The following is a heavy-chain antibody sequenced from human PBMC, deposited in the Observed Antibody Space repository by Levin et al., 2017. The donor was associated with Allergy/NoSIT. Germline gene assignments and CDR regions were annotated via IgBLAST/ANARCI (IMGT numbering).Heavy chain of an antibody. CDR1: GLTISTYA. J-gene: IGHJ4*02. D-gene: IGHD6-6*01. V-gene: IGHV3-23*01. Sequence: GGSLRLSCAVSGLTISTYAMSWVRQAPGKGLEWVSGVSGSGGAYYADSVRGRFTVSRDSSKTMLYLQMNSLRVDDTAVYYCAKEYSASSSDYFWGQGTLVTVSS. CDR3: AKEYSASSSDYF. CDR2: VSGSGGA.